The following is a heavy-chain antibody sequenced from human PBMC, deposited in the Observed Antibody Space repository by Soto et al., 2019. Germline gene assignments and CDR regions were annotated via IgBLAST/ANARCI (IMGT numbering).Heavy chain of an antibody. D-gene: IGHD2-15*01. CDR1: GYTFTGYY. CDR3: ARDQSMDCSGVSCNRGYFDY. CDR2: INPNSGGT. V-gene: IGHV1-2*04. J-gene: IGHJ4*02. Sequence: ASVKVSCKASGYTFTGYYMHWVRQAPGQGLEWMGWINPNSGGTNYAQKFQGWVTMTRDTSISTAYMELSRLRSDDTAVYYCARDQSMDCSGVSCNRGYFDYWGQGTLVTVSS.